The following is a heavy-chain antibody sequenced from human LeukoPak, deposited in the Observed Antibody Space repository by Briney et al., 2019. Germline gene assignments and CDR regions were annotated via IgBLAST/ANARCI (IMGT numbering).Heavy chain of an antibody. J-gene: IGHJ4*02. CDR3: ARVEASGYDYGAFDY. CDR2: IKQDGSAK. V-gene: IGHV3-7*01. CDR1: EFSVGSNY. Sequence: PGGSLRLSCAASEFSVGSNYMTWVRQAPGKELQWVANIKQDGSAKYYVDSVKGRFTISRDNAKNSLYLQMNSLRAEDTAVYYCARVEASGYDYGAFDYWGQGTLVTVSS. D-gene: IGHD5-12*01.